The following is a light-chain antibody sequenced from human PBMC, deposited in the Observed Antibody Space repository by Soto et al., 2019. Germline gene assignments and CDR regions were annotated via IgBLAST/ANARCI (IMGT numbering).Light chain of an antibody. CDR3: QQRSTWLT. J-gene: IGKJ3*01. CDR2: DAS. CDR1: QNVSTY. Sequence: EIVLTQSPATLSLSPGERATLSCRASQNVSTYFAWYQQKTGPAPSLLIYDASTRATGIPARFSGSGSCTDFTLTIRRLEHEDAAFYYCQQRSTWLTFGPGTKVDIK. V-gene: IGKV3-11*01.